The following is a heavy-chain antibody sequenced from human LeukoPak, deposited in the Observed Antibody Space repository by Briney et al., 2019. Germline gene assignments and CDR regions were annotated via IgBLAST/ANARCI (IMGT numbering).Heavy chain of an antibody. CDR2: MKSDGST. CDR3: ARAPSEIGGYYPEYFRH. D-gene: IGHD3-22*01. V-gene: IGHV3-74*01. CDR1: GFPFSIYW. Sequence: GESLTLSWAPLGFPFSIYWMHWVRHPPGKGLVWASRMKSDGSTNYADSVKGRFTISRDNAKNTVSLQMNSLRAEDTGVYYCARAPSEIGGYYPEYFRHWGQGTLVTVSS. J-gene: IGHJ1*01.